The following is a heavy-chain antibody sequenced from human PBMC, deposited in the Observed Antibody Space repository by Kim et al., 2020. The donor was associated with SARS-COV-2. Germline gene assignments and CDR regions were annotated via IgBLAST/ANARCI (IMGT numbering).Heavy chain of an antibody. CDR2: IWYDGSNK. CDR1: GFTFSSYA. D-gene: IGHD1-26*01. V-gene: IGHV3-33*06. J-gene: IGHJ4*02. Sequence: GGSLRLSCAASGFTFSSYAMHWVRQAPGKGLEWVAVIWYDGSNKYYADSVKGRFTISRDNSKNTLYLQMNSLRAEDTAVYYCANSRLRGGWELLVWGQGTLVTVSS. CDR3: ANSRLRGGWELLV.